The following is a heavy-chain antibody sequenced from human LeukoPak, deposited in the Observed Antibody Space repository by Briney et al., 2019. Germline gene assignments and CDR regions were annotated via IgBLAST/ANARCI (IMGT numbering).Heavy chain of an antibody. Sequence: ASVKVSCKASGYTFTSYGISWVRQAPGQGLEWMGWISAYNGNTNYAQKLQGRVTMTTDTSTSTAYMELRSLRSDDTAVYYCARVGRVRFLEWLPQPAFFDYWGQGTLVTVSS. CDR1: GYTFTSYG. CDR3: ARVGRVRFLEWLPQPAFFDY. V-gene: IGHV1-18*01. D-gene: IGHD3-3*01. J-gene: IGHJ4*02. CDR2: ISAYNGNT.